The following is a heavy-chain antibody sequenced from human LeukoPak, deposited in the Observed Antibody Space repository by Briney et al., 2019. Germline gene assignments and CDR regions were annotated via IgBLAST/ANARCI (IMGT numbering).Heavy chain of an antibody. V-gene: IGHV5-51*01. Sequence: GESLKISCKGSGYSFTNHWIGWVRQMPGKGLEWMGIVHPGDSATTYSPSFEGQVTISADKSISTAYLQWSSLKASDTAMYYCTGDFGSESGVGYWGQETLVTVSS. CDR1: GYSFTNHW. CDR2: VHPGDSAT. J-gene: IGHJ4*02. D-gene: IGHD3-10*01. CDR3: TGDFGSESGVGY.